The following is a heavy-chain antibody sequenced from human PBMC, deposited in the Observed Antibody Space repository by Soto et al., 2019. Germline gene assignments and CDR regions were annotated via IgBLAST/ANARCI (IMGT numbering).Heavy chain of an antibody. CDR2: FDPEDGET. J-gene: IGHJ3*02. V-gene: IGHV1-24*01. CDR3: ATARHYYDFWSGYYGPPRNDAFDI. D-gene: IGHD3-3*01. Sequence: SVKVSCKVSGYTLTELSMHWVRQAPGKGLEWMGGFDPEDGETIYAQKFQGRVTMTEDTSTDTAYMELSSLRSEDTAVYYCATARHYYDFWSGYYGPPRNDAFDIWGQGTMVTVSS. CDR1: GYTLTELS.